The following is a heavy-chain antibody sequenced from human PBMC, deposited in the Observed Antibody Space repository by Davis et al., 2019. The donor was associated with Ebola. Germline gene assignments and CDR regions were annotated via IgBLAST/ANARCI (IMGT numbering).Heavy chain of an antibody. CDR3: AKSGGDCYSRGDCYFQH. V-gene: IGHV3-21*01. CDR1: GFTFSNFW. CDR2: MNSAGSFA. J-gene: IGHJ1*01. Sequence: PGGSLRLSCAASGFTFSNFWIHWVRQAPGEGLVWVSSMNSAGSFAYYAYSVKGRFTISRDNAKDSLYLHMNSLRAEDTAVYYCAKSGGDCYSRGDCYFQHWGQGALVTVSS. D-gene: IGHD2-21*02.